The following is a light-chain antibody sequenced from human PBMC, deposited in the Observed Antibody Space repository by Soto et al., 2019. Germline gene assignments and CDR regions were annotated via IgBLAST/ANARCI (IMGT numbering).Light chain of an antibody. Sequence: QSALTHPASVSGSPGQSLTIFCTENSSDVWSYNLVSWYQQHPGKAPKLMIYEGSKRPSGVSNRFSGSKSGNTASLTISGLQAEDEADYYCCSYAGSSTFLYVFGTGTKVTVL. J-gene: IGLJ1*01. V-gene: IGLV2-23*03. CDR2: EGS. CDR1: SSDVWSYNL. CDR3: CSYAGSSTFLYV.